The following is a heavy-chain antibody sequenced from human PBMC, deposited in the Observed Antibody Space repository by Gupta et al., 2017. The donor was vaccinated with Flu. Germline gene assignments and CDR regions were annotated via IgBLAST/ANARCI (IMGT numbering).Heavy chain of an antibody. J-gene: IGHJ4*02. CDR3: ARDVPEYGGNLLGD. CDR1: GYTFSEYK. CDR2: INPKGGAT. V-gene: IGHV1-2*02. D-gene: IGHD4-23*01. Sequence: QVHLVQSGAEVKKPGASVKVSCRASGYTFSEYKIHWVRQAPGQGLEWLGWINPKGGATKYAQKFRGSVTMTTDTSTNVAFMELRSLTSDDSAIYFCARDVPEYGGNLLGDRGQGTLVTVSS.